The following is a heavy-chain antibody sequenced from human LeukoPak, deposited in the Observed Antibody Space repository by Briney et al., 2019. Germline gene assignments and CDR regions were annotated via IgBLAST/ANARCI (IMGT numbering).Heavy chain of an antibody. D-gene: IGHD3-22*01. V-gene: IGHV3-30*18. Sequence: PGRSLRLSCAASGFTFSSYGMHWVRQAPGKGLEWVAVISYDGSNKYYADSVKGRFTISRDNSKNTLYLQMNSLRAEDTAVYYCAKEALITMMVVEIDYWGQGTLVTVSS. CDR3: AKEALITMMVVEIDY. CDR1: GFTFSSYG. J-gene: IGHJ4*02. CDR2: ISYDGSNK.